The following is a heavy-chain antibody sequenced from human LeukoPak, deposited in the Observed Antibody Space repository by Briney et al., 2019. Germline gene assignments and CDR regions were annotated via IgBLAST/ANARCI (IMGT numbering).Heavy chain of an antibody. J-gene: IGHJ4*02. D-gene: IGHD2-15*01. CDR1: GGSITQTNY. CDR2: IYYNGNT. V-gene: IGHV4-39*01. CDR3: ARHCSGGSCYTVLDY. Sequence: SETLSLTCDVSGGSITQTNYWTWVRQPPGKGLEWIGSIYYNGNTYYNPSLKSRLTISVDTSKNQFSLKLSSVTAADTAVYYCARHCSGGSCYTVLDYWGQGTRVTVSS.